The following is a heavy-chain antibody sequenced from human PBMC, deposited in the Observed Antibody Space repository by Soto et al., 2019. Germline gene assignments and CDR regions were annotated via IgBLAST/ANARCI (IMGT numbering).Heavy chain of an antibody. CDR1: GGSFTSNNW. CDR3: ASRDPGTSVDY. J-gene: IGHJ4*02. D-gene: IGHD1-7*01. CDR2: IYRTGST. V-gene: IGHV4-4*02. Sequence: SETLSLTCAVSGGSFTSNNWWTWVRQPPGQGLEWIGEIYRTGSTNYNPSLKSRVTISLDKSENQFSLKVTSLTAADTAVYYCASRDPGTSVDYWGQGALVTV.